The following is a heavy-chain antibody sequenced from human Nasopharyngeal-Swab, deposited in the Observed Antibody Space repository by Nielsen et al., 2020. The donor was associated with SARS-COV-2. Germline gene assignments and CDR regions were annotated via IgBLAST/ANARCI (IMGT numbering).Heavy chain of an antibody. CDR2: IYYSGST. CDR1: GGSISSYY. V-gene: IGHV4-59*12. J-gene: IGHJ5*02. Sequence: SETLSLTCTVSGGSISSYYWSWIRQPPGKGLEWIGYIYYSGSTNYNPSLKSRVTISVDTSKNQFSLKLSSVTAADTAVYYCAGDRSWNDGWFDPWGQGTLVTVSS. CDR3: AGDRSWNDGWFDP. D-gene: IGHD1-1*01.